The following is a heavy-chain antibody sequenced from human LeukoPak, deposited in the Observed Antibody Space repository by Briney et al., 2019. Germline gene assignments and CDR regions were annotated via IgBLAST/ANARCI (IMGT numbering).Heavy chain of an antibody. Sequence: ASVKVSCEASGYTFTSYAMNWVRQAPGQGLEWMGWINTNTGNPTYAQGFTGRFAFSLDTSVSTAYLQISSLKAEDTAVYYCAITPGAFGGVIPNNPFDYWGQGTLVTVSS. V-gene: IGHV7-4-1*02. CDR1: GYTFTSYA. CDR2: INTNTGNP. CDR3: AITPGAFGGVIPNNPFDY. D-gene: IGHD3-16*02. J-gene: IGHJ4*02.